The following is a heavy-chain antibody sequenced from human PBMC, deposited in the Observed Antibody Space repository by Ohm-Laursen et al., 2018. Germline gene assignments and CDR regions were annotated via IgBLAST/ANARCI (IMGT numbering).Heavy chain of an antibody. D-gene: IGHD3-22*01. V-gene: IGHV3-30*18. CDR2: ISYDGSNK. CDR3: AKEGYYDSSGLPLDY. CDR1: GFTFSSYA. Sequence: SLRLSCAASGFTFSSYALSWVRQAPGKGLEWVAVISYDGSNKYYADSVKGRFTISRDNSKNTLYLQMNSLRAEDTAVYYCAKEGYYDSSGLPLDYWGQGTLVTVSS. J-gene: IGHJ4*02.